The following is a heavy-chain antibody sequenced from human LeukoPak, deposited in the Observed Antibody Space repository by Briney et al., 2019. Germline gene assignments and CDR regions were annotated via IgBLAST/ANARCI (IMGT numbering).Heavy chain of an antibody. J-gene: IGHJ3*02. CDR2: IYYSGST. CDR3: ARHKGVLRFLEWLRDAFDI. D-gene: IGHD3-3*01. Sequence: SETLSLTCTVSGGSISSYYWSWIRQPPGKGLEWIGSIYYSGSTYYNPSLKSRVTISVDTSKNQFSLKLSSVTAADTAVYYCARHKGVLRFLEWLRDAFDIWGQGTMVTVSS. CDR1: GGSISSYY. V-gene: IGHV4-59*05.